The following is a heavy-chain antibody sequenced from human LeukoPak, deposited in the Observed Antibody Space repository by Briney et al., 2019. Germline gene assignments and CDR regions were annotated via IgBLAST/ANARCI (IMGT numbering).Heavy chain of an antibody. Sequence: ASVKVSCKASGYTFTSYYMHWVRQAPGQGLEWMGVINPSGGDTTYAQNFQGRVTMTRDTATSTIYMELRSLRSEDTALYYCARGPRDTYQLLLVFAFDIWGQGTLVTVSS. CDR3: ARGPRDTYQLLLVFAFDI. CDR2: INPSGGDT. J-gene: IGHJ3*02. D-gene: IGHD2-2*01. V-gene: IGHV1-46*01. CDR1: GYTFTSYY.